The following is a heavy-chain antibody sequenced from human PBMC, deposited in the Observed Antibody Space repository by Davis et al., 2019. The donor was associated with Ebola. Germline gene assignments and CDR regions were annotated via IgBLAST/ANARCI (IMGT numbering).Heavy chain of an antibody. V-gene: IGHV3-66*01. D-gene: IGHD4-17*01. CDR1: GFIVSSNY. Sequence: GESLKISCVASGFIVSSNYMSWVRQAPGKGLEWVSVINSGGSTYYADSVKSRFTISRDNSKNTLYLQMNSLRAEDTAVYYCAKDPATVTTWYYFDYWGQGTLVTVSS. CDR3: AKDPATVTTWYYFDY. J-gene: IGHJ4*02. CDR2: INSGGST.